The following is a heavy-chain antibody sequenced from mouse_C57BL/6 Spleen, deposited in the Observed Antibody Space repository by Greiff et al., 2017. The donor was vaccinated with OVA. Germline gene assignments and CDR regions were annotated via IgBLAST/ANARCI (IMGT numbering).Heavy chain of an antibody. J-gene: IGHJ1*03. D-gene: IGHD2-5*01. CDR2: ISYDGSN. V-gene: IGHV3-6*01. Sequence: EVQLQQSGPGLVKPSQSLSLTCSVTGYSITSGYYWNWIRQFPGNKLEWMGYISYDGSNNYNPSLKNRISITRDTSKNQFFLKLNSVTTEDTATYYCARDPTYYSNYGGYFDVWGTGTTVTVSS. CDR1: GYSITSGYY. CDR3: ARDPTYYSNYGGYFDV.